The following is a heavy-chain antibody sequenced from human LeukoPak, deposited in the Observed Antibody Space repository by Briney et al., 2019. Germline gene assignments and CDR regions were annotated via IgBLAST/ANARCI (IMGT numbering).Heavy chain of an antibody. V-gene: IGHV1-2*06. J-gene: IGHJ6*03. Sequence: ASVKVSCKASGYTFTGYYMHWVRQAPGQGLEWVGRINPNSGGTNYAQKFQGRVTMTRDTSISTAYMELSRLRSDDTAVYYCARDRYYDSSGYYEYYYYYMDVWGKGTTVTVSS. CDR2: INPNSGGT. D-gene: IGHD3-22*01. CDR1: GYTFTGYY. CDR3: ARDRYYDSSGYYEYYYYYMDV.